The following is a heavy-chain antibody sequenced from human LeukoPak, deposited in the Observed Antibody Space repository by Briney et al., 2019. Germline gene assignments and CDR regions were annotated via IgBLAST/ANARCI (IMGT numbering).Heavy chain of an antibody. Sequence: ASVKVSCKASGYTFTSYDINWVRQATGQGLEWMGWMNPNSGNTGCAQKFQGRVTMTRNTSISTAYMELSSLRSEDTAVYYCAREPPAYYGSAPNYYYYGMDVWGQGTTVTVSS. D-gene: IGHD3-10*01. J-gene: IGHJ6*02. CDR3: AREPPAYYGSAPNYYYYGMDV. CDR2: MNPNSGNT. V-gene: IGHV1-8*01. CDR1: GYTFTSYD.